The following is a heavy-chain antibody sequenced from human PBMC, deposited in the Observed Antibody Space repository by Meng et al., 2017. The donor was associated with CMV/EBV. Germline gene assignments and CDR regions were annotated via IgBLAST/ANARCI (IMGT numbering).Heavy chain of an antibody. D-gene: IGHD1-7*01. J-gene: IGHJ6*02. CDR1: GDTFTSYY. CDR2: INPNSGGT. V-gene: IGHV1-2*02. CDR3: ARDPIGGALNCKYVINYYGMDV. Sequence: ASVKVSCKASGDTFTSYYMHWVRQAPGQGLEWMGWINPNSGGTNYAQKFQGRVTITRDKSISTAYMELSRLRSDDTAVYYCARDPIGGALNCKYVINYYGMDVWGQGTTVTVSS.